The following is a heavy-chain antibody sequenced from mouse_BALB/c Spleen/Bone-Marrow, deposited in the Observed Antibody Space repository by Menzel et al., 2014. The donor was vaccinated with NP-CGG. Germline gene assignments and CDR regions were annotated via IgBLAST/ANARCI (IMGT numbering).Heavy chain of an antibody. J-gene: IGHJ2*01. CDR1: GYTFTSYW. Sequence: EVQLQQSVTVLARPGASVKMSCKASGYTFTSYWMHWVKQRPGQGLEWIGTIYPGNSDTTYNQKFKGKAKLTAVTSTSTAYMELSSLTNEDSAVYYCTTLARNYFDYWGQGTTLTVSS. CDR3: TTLARNYFDY. D-gene: IGHD3-1*01. V-gene: IGHV1-5*01. CDR2: IYPGNSDT.